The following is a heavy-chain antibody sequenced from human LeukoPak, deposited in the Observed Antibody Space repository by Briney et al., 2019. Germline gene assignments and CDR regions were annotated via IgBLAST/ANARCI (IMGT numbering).Heavy chain of an antibody. CDR3: ARDSVEPLLCSSTSCYSAFDI. Sequence: GGSLRLSCAASGFTFSSYSMNWVRQAPGKGLEWVSSISSSSSYIYYADSVKGRFTISRDNAENSLYLQMNSLRAEDTAVYYCARDSVEPLLCSSTSCYSAFDIWGQGTMVTVSS. V-gene: IGHV3-21*01. J-gene: IGHJ3*02. CDR1: GFTFSSYS. CDR2: ISSSSSYI. D-gene: IGHD2-2*02.